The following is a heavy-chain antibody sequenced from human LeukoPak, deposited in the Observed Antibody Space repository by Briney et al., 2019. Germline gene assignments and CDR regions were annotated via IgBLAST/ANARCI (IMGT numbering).Heavy chain of an antibody. V-gene: IGHV3-30*02. D-gene: IGHD6-13*01. J-gene: IGHJ3*02. Sequence: PGRSLRLSCAASGFTFSSYGMHWVRQAPGKGLEWVAFIRYDGSNKYYADSVKGRFTISRDNSKNTLYLQMNSLRAEDTAVYYCAKITIAAAGRGAFDIWGQGTMVTVSS. CDR1: GFTFSSYG. CDR2: IRYDGSNK. CDR3: AKITIAAAGRGAFDI.